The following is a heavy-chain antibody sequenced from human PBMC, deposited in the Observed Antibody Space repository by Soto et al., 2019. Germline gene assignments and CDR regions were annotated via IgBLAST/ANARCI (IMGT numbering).Heavy chain of an antibody. CDR1: GFTFDDYA. J-gene: IGHJ4*02. CDR3: VRSKGGYSYGTPFDY. V-gene: IGHV3-9*01. CDR2: ISWNSGNI. Sequence: ESGGALVQPGRSLRLSCAASGFTFDDYAMYWVRQVLGKGLEWVSSISWNSGNIGYADSVKGRFTTSRDNAENSLYLQMNSLRPEDTALYYCVRSKGGYSYGTPFDYWGQGTLVTVSS. D-gene: IGHD5-18*01.